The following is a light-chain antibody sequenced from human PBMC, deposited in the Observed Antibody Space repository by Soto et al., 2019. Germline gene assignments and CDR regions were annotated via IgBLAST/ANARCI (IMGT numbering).Light chain of an antibody. J-gene: IGLJ2*01. CDR2: DVS. CDR1: SSYVGGYNY. Sequence: QSALTQPASVSGSPGQSITISCTGTSSYVGGYNYVSWYQQHPGRAPKLMIYDVSNRPSGVSNRFSGSKSGNTASLTISGLQDEDEADYYCSSYTSSSTPVVFGGGTKLTVL. CDR3: SSYTSSSTPVV. V-gene: IGLV2-14*01.